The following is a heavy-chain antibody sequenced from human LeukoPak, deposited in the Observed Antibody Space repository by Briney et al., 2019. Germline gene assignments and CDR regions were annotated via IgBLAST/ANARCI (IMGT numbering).Heavy chain of an antibody. CDR2: INPNSGGT. V-gene: IGHV1-2*06. Sequence: ASVKVSCKASGYTFTGYYMHWVRQAPGQGLEWMGRINPNSGGTNYAQKFQGRVTMTRDTSISTAYMELSRLRSDDTAVYYCARKANCSGGSCYLDWFDPWGQGTLVTVSS. J-gene: IGHJ5*02. D-gene: IGHD2-15*01. CDR3: ARKANCSGGSCYLDWFDP. CDR1: GYTFTGYY.